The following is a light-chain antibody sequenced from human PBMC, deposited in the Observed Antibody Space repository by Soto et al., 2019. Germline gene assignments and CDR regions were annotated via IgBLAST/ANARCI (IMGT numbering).Light chain of an antibody. CDR3: SSYTSSSKV. CDR2: DVS. CDR1: SSDVGGYNY. J-gene: IGLJ1*01. V-gene: IGLV2-14*01. Sequence: QSALTQPASVSGSPGQSITISCTGTSSDVGGYNYVSWYQQHPGKAPKLMIYDVSNRPSGVSNRFSGSKSGNTASLTISGLQAEDEADYYCSSYTSSSKVFGTGIKVTVL.